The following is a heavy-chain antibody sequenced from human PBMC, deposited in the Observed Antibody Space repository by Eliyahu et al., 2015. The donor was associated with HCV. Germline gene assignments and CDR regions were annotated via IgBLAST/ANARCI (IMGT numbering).Heavy chain of an antibody. CDR3: ARDRGVNYYDSSGYYPY. CDR2: IYSGGST. J-gene: IGHJ4*02. Sequence: EVQLVESGGGLVQPGGSLRLSCAASGFTVSSNYMSWVRQAPGKGLEWVSVIYSGGSTYYADSVKGRFTISRDNSKNTLYLQMNSLRAEDTAVYYCARDRGVNYYDSSGYYPYWGQGTLVTVSS. CDR1: GFTVSSNY. D-gene: IGHD3-22*01. V-gene: IGHV3-66*02.